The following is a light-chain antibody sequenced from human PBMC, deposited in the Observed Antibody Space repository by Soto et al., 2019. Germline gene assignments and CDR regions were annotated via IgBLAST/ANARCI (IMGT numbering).Light chain of an antibody. Sequence: QSVLTQPASVSGSPGQSITISCTGSGSDIGAYNYVSWYQQHTGKAPKLLIHGVTRRPSGVSSRFSASKSAYTASLTISGLQAEDEANYYCSSFTTSYFYVFGPGTKLTVL. J-gene: IGLJ1*01. CDR2: GVT. V-gene: IGLV2-14*01. CDR3: SSFTTSYFYV. CDR1: GSDIGAYNY.